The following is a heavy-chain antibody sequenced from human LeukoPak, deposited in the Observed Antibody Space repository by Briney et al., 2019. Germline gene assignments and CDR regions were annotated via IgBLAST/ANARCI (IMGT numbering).Heavy chain of an antibody. Sequence: PGGSLRLSCAASGFTFSSYSMNWVRQAPGKGLEWVSSISSRSSYIHSADSVRGRFTLSRGNAKNSLFLQMNSLRAEDTAVYYCARDEWGDAFDIWGQGTMVTVFS. D-gene: IGHD1-26*01. V-gene: IGHV3-21*01. J-gene: IGHJ3*02. CDR1: GFTFSSYS. CDR3: ARDEWGDAFDI. CDR2: ISSRSSYI.